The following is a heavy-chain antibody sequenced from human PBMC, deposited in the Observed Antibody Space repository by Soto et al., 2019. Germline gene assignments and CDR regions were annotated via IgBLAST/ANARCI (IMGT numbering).Heavy chain of an antibody. CDR3: AKDSGYSVFGYYFDY. V-gene: IGHV3-23*01. CDR2: VSGSGDST. CDR1: EFTSSNYA. D-gene: IGHD5-12*01. J-gene: IGHJ4*02. Sequence: LLRHSCGASEFTSSNYAMSWVRQATGKGLEWVSGVSGSGDSTYYADSVKGRFTISRDKSKNTLYLQINSLRADDTAVYYCAKDSGYSVFGYYFDYWGQGTLDTVSS.